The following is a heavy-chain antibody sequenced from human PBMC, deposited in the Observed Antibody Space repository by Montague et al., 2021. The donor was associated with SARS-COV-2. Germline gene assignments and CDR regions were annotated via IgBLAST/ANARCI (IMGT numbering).Heavy chain of an antibody. CDR3: ARGHQGATMIVVVMVGEQYYFDY. CDR1: GESFSGYY. CDR2: INHRGST. J-gene: IGHJ4*02. V-gene: IGHV4-34*01. Sequence: SETLSLTCAVYGESFSGYYWTWIRQPPGKGLEWIGEINHRGSTKYNPSLKSRVTISVDTSKNQFSLRLSSVTAADTAVYYCARGHQGATMIVVVMVGEQYYFDYWDQGTLVTVSS. D-gene: IGHD3-22*01.